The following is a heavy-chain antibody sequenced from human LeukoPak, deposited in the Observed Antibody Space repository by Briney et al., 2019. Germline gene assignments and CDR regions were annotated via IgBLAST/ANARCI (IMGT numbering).Heavy chain of an antibody. V-gene: IGHV3-30-3*01. CDR1: GFTFSSYA. J-gene: IGHJ4*02. D-gene: IGHD6-19*01. CDR2: ISYDGSNK. Sequence: GRSLRLSCAASGFTFSSYAMHWVRQAPGQGLEGVAVISYDGSNKYYADSVKGRFTISRDNSKNTLYLQMNSLRAEDTAVYYCARDLESRYSSGWYGYFDYWGQGTLVTVSS. CDR3: ARDLESRYSSGWYGYFDY.